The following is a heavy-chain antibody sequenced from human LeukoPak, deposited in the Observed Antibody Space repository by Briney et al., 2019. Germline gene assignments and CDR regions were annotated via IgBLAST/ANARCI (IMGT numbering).Heavy chain of an antibody. D-gene: IGHD3-3*01. CDR1: GYTFTGYY. J-gene: IGHJ4*02. Sequence: ASVKVSCKASGYTFTGYYMHWVRQAPGQGLEWMGWINPNSGGTNYAQKFQGRVTITRDTSISTAYMELSRLRSDDTAVYYCARAIYDFWSGYYVGGDYWGQGTLVTVSS. CDR3: ARAIYDFWSGYYVGGDY. CDR2: INPNSGGT. V-gene: IGHV1-2*02.